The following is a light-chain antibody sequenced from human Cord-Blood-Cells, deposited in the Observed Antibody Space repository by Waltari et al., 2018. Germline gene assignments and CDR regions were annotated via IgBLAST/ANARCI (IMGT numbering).Light chain of an antibody. Sequence: QSALTQPASVSGSPGQSITISCTGTSSDVGGYNYVSWYQQHPGNAPKLMIHDVSKRPSGVSNRFSGSKSGNTASLTISGLQAEDEADYYCSSYTSSSTWVFGGGTKLTVL. CDR3: SSYTSSSTWV. CDR1: SSDVGGYNY. CDR2: DVS. J-gene: IGLJ2*01. V-gene: IGLV2-14*01.